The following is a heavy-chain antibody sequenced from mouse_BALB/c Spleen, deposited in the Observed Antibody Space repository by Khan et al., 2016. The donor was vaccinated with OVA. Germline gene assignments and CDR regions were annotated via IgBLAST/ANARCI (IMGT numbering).Heavy chain of an antibody. Sequence: VQLQESGAELVRPGVSVKISCKGSGYTFTDFAIHWVKQSHAKSLEWIGVISTYYGDTNYNQHFKGQATMTVDKSSSTAYRELARLTAEDSAIYYSLRGSGHFRFAYWGQGTLVTVSA. J-gene: IGHJ3*01. D-gene: IGHD1-3*01. CDR2: ISTYYGDT. V-gene: IGHV1S137*01. CDR3: LRGSGHFRFAY. CDR1: GYTFTDFA.